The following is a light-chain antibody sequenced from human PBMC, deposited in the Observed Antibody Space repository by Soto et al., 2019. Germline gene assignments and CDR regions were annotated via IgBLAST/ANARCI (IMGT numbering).Light chain of an antibody. CDR3: QQFGTPPWT. Sequence: DIVLTQSPGTLSLSPGERATLSCRASQDVLNNYLAWFQQKPGQARRLLISAISTRASGIPDRFSGSGSGTHFNLTISRLEPEDFAVYYCQQFGTPPWTFGQGTKVDIK. V-gene: IGKV3-20*01. CDR2: AIS. CDR1: QDVLNNY. J-gene: IGKJ1*01.